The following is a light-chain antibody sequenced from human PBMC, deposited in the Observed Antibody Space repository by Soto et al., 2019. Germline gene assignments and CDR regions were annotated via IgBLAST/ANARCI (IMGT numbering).Light chain of an antibody. V-gene: IGLV1-40*01. CDR1: SSNIGAGYD. CDR3: QSYDSSLSGAGWADVGVV. J-gene: IGLJ2*01. CDR2: GNS. Sequence: QSVLTQPPSVSGAPGQRVTISCTGSSSNIGAGYDVHWYQQLPGTAPKLLIYGNSNRPSGVPDRFSGSKSGTSASLAITGLQAEDEADYYCQSYDSSLSGAGWADVGVVFGGGTKLTVL.